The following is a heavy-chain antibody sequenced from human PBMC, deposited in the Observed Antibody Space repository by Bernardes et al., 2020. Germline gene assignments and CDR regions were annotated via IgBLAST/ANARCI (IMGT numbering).Heavy chain of an antibody. CDR2: ISAYNGNT. CDR3: ARPDCSSTSCYGMDV. Sequence: ASVKVSCKASGYTFTSYGISWVRQAPGQGLEWMGWISAYNGNTNYAQKLQGRVTMTTDTSTSTAYMELRSLRSDDTAVYYCARPDCSSTSCYGMDVWGQGTTVTVSS. V-gene: IGHV1-18*01. D-gene: IGHD2-2*01. CDR1: GYTFTSYG. J-gene: IGHJ6*02.